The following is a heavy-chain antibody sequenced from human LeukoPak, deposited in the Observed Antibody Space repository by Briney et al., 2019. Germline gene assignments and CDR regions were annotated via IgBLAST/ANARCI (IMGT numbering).Heavy chain of an antibody. Sequence: SVKVSCKASGGTFSSYAISWVRQPPGQGLEWMGGIIPIFGTANYAQKFQGRVTITADESTSTAYMELSSLRSEDTAVYYCARGNDGSGSPSYYFYYMDVWGKGTTVTISS. CDR3: ARGNDGSGSPSYYFYYMDV. CDR1: GGTFSSYA. J-gene: IGHJ6*03. D-gene: IGHD3-10*01. CDR2: IIPIFGTA. V-gene: IGHV1-69*13.